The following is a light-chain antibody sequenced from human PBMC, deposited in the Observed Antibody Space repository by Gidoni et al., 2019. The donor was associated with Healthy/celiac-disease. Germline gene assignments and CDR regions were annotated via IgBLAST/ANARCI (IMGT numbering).Light chain of an antibody. CDR2: WAS. Sequence: DIVMTQCPDSLAVSLGERATINCKSSQSVLYSSNNKNYLAWYQQQPGQPPKLLIYWASTRESGVPDRFSGSGSGTDFTLTISSLQAEDVAVYYCQQYYSTLMYTFXXXTKLEIK. V-gene: IGKV4-1*01. CDR1: QSVLYSSNNKNY. CDR3: QQYYSTLMYT. J-gene: IGKJ2*01.